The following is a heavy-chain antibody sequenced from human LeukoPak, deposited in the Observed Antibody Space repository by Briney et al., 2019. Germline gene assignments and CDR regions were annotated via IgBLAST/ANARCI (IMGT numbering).Heavy chain of an antibody. CDR2: ISGSSSTI. CDR3: ARLAQSYYGDYGAYFDY. CDR1: GFAVSSNH. V-gene: IGHV3-48*04. Sequence: PGGSLRLSCAASGFAVSSNHMNWVRQAPGKGLEWVSYISGSSSTIYYADSVKGRFTISRDNAKNSLNLQLNSLRAEDTAVYYCARLAQSYYGDYGAYFDYWGQGTLVTVSS. J-gene: IGHJ4*02. D-gene: IGHD4-17*01.